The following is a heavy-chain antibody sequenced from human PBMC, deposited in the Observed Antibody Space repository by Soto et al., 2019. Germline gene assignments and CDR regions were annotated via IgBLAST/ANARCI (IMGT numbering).Heavy chain of an antibody. CDR1: GGSISSYY. CDR2: IYYSGST. D-gene: IGHD2-15*01. J-gene: IGHJ5*02. V-gene: IGHV4-59*01. Sequence: QVQLQESGPGLVKPSETLSLTCTVSGGSISSYYWSWIRQPPGKGLEWIGYIYYSGSTNYNPALQSRVTISVDTSKNQFSLKLSSVTAADTAVYYCARSPGVVAATHNWFDPWGQGTLVTVSS. CDR3: ARSPGVVAATHNWFDP.